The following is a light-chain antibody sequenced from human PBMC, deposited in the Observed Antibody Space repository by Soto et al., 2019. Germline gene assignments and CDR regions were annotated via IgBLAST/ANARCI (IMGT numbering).Light chain of an antibody. Sequence: QSVLTQPPSVSGAPGQRVTISCSGNSSNIGAGFDVHWYQQLPGTAPKLLIYSNHQRPSGVPDRFSGSKSATSASLAISGLQSEDEADYYCAAWDDSLNGVVFGGGTKLTVL. CDR1: SSNIGAGFD. V-gene: IGLV1-44*01. J-gene: IGLJ3*02. CDR2: SNH. CDR3: AAWDDSLNGVV.